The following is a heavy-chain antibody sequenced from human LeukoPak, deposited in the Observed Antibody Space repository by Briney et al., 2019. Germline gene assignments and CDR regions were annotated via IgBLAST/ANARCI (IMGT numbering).Heavy chain of an antibody. V-gene: IGHV3-7*01. CDR3: ATLDYGGNSFNAFDI. J-gene: IGHJ3*02. CDR2: IKQDGSEK. Sequence: GGSLRLSCAASGFTFSDYWMTWVRQAPGKGLEWVAHIKQDGSEKYYGDSVKGRFTISRDNAKNLVYLQMNSLGAEDTAIYYCATLDYGGNSFNAFDIWGQGTMVTVSS. D-gene: IGHD4-23*01. CDR1: GFTFSDYW.